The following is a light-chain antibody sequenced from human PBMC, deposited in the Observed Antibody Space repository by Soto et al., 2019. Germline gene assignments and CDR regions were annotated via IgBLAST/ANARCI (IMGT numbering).Light chain of an antibody. CDR1: QSISTW. J-gene: IGKJ1*01. Sequence: DIQMTQSPSTLSASVGDRVTITCRASQSISTWLAWYQQKPGKAPKLLIYDASSLESGVPSRFSGRESGPDFTLTISSLQPEDFATYYCQQSYSSPPTFGQGTKVDIK. V-gene: IGKV1-39*01. CDR3: QQSYSSPPT. CDR2: DAS.